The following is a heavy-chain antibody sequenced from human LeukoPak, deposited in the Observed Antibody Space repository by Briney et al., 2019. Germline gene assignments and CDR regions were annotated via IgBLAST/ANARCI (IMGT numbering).Heavy chain of an antibody. CDR2: IYHTGIT. D-gene: IGHD3-10*01. V-gene: IGHV4-30-2*01. Sequence: PSETLSLTCTVSGGSISSGGYSWSWIRQPPGKGLEYIGYIYHTGITYSSPSLKSRVTISVDRSKNQFSLKLTSVTAADTAVYYCARGSDYFDSWGQGTLVTVSS. CDR1: GGSISSGGYS. CDR3: ARGSDYFDS. J-gene: IGHJ4*02.